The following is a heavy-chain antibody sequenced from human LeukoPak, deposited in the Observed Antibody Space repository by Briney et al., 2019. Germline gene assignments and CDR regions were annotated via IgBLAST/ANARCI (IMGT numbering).Heavy chain of an antibody. V-gene: IGHV3-7*01. CDR3: ARGVRGQLYYFDY. J-gene: IGHJ4*02. CDR2: IKEDGSEK. D-gene: IGHD5-18*01. CDR1: GFTFTTFW. Sequence: GGSLRLSCAASGFTFTTFWMSWVRQAPGKGLEWLANIKEDGSEKYYLDSVRGRITVSGDNAKNSLNLQIDSLGVEDTAVYYCARGVRGQLYYFDYWGPGTLVTVSS.